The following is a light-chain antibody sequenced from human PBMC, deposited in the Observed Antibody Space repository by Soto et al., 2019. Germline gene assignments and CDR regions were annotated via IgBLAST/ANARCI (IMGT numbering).Light chain of an antibody. J-gene: IGKJ1*01. CDR2: GAS. V-gene: IGKV3-15*01. CDR1: QSVDISY. Sequence: IVMTQAPATLSVSRGEIATLSCRASQSVDISYLAWYQQKPGQAPRLLIYGASTRATGIPARFSGSGSGTEFTLTISSLQSEDFAVYYCQQYNNWPRTFGQGTKVDIK. CDR3: QQYNNWPRT.